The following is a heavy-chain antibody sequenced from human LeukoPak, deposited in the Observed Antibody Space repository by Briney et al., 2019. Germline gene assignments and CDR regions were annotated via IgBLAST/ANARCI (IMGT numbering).Heavy chain of an antibody. J-gene: IGHJ3*02. Sequence: GGSLRLSCAASGYTFSSYAMSCVRHAPGKGLEWVSAICGSGGTTYYEGCVKGRSSISRDNSRNTLYLQMNSLRAEDTAVYYCAKVSTYGDDYHDAFDIWGRGTMVTVSS. CDR3: AKVSTYGDDYHDAFDI. V-gene: IGHV3-23*01. D-gene: IGHD4-17*01. CDR2: ICGSGGTT. CDR1: GYTFSSYA.